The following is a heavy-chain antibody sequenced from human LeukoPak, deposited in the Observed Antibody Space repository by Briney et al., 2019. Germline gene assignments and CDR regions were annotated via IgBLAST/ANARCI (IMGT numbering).Heavy chain of an antibody. V-gene: IGHV3-23*01. D-gene: IGHD3-10*01. CDR2: ISGSDSST. CDR3: ARDLSGSGSYPEGGTVFDI. J-gene: IGHJ3*02. Sequence: QSGGSLRLSCAASGFTFSSSAMSWVRQAPGKGLEWVSTISGSDSSTYYADSVKGRFTISRDNSKNTLYLQMNSLRAEDTAVYYCARDLSGSGSYPEGGTVFDIWGQGTMVTVSS. CDR1: GFTFSSSA.